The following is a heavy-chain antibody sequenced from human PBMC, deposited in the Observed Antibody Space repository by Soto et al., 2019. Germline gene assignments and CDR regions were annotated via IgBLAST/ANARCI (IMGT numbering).Heavy chain of an antibody. J-gene: IGHJ4*02. D-gene: IGHD6-19*01. CDR3: ARDRDTSGWYRSKY. Sequence: QVQLVQSGGEVKQPGASVKVSCKTSGYTFSNYGISWVRQAPGQGLEWVGWISGYNGNTKHAQNVQGRVTLTTDTSTSTAYLALRSLTSDDTAVYYCARDRDTSGWYRSKYWGQGTLVSVSS. CDR1: GYTFSNYG. V-gene: IGHV1-18*01. CDR2: ISGYNGNT.